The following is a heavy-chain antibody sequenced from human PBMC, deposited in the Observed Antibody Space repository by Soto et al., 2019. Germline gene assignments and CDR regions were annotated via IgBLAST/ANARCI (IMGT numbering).Heavy chain of an antibody. Sequence: GGSLRLSCVASGFTFSTYSMNLVRQAPGKGLEWVAYIRNSNTTIDYTDSVKGRFTISRDNAKNSLFLQMKSLRAEDTAVYYCARDTQFAFDIWGQGTMVTVSS. CDR3: ARDTQFAFDI. CDR2: IRNSNTTI. J-gene: IGHJ3*02. V-gene: IGHV3-48*01. CDR1: GFTFSTYS.